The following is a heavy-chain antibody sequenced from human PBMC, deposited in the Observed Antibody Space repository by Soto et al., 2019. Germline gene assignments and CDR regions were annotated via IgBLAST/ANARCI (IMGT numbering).Heavy chain of an antibody. J-gene: IGHJ6*03. V-gene: IGHV4-59*08. CDR2: VHYSGNT. Sequence: SETLSLTCTVSGGSISSDYWSWIRQPPGEGLEWIGYVHYSGNTNYNPSLKSRVNISIDTSKNQFSLKLTSVTAADTAVYFCARPQGSGYMDVWGTGTTVTVSS. CDR3: ARPQGSGYMDV. D-gene: IGHD3-10*01. CDR1: GGSISSDY.